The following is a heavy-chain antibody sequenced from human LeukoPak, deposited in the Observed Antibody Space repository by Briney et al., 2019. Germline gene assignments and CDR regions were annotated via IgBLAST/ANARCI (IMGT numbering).Heavy chain of an antibody. CDR1: GLSFSSYA. D-gene: IGHD3-22*01. J-gene: IGHJ4*02. Sequence: GGSLRLSCAASGLSFSSYAMSWVRQAPGKGLEWVSAINGRGGSTYYADSVKGRFTISRDNSKNTLYLQMSSLRAEDTAVYHCAKVFYYDSSGYLSYFDYWGQGTLVTVSS. V-gene: IGHV3-23*01. CDR3: AKVFYYDSSGYLSYFDY. CDR2: INGRGGST.